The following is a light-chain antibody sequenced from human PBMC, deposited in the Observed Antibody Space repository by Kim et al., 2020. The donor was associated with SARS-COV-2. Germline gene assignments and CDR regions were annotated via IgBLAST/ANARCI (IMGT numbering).Light chain of an antibody. Sequence: QLVLTQSPSASASLGASVMLTCTLNSGHSDYAIAWHQQQPKKGPRFLMKLNSDGTHSRGDGIPDRFSGSSTGAERYLTISSLQSEDEADYYCQTWTTGRGVFGGGNQLTVL. CDR3: QTWTTGRGV. V-gene: IGLV4-69*01. J-gene: IGLJ2*01. CDR1: SGHSDYA. CDR2: LNSDGTH.